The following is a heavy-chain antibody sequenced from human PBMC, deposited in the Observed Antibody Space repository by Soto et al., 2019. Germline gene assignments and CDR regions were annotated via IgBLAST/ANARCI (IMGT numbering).Heavy chain of an antibody. CDR3: ARGTTTSAFSAMDV. CDR2: ISYDGSNK. Sequence: QVQLVESGGGVVQPGRSLRLSCAASGFTFSNNAMDWVRQAPGKGLEWVAVISYDGSNKYIAESVKGRFTISRDNSKNTLFLQMISLRAADTAGYYCARGTTTSAFSAMDVWGQGTPVTVSS. D-gene: IGHD1-1*01. CDR1: GFTFSNNA. J-gene: IGHJ6*02. V-gene: IGHV3-30-3*01.